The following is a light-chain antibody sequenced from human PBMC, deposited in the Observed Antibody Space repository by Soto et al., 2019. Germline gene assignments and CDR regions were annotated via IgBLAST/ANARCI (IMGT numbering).Light chain of an antibody. CDR3: QQDGSSPLT. CDR1: QSVSSSY. Sequence: EIVLTQSPGTLSLSPGERATLSCRASQSVSSSYLAWYQQKPGQAPRLLIYGASSRATGIPDRFSGSGSGTDFNLTISRLEPEDFAVYYCQQDGSSPLTFGGGTKVDIK. V-gene: IGKV3-20*01. CDR2: GAS. J-gene: IGKJ4*01.